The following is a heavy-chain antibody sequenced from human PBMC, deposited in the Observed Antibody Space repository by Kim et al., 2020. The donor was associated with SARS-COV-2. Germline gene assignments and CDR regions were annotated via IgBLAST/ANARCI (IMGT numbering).Heavy chain of an antibody. CDR3: AKNALRYYDSSGYYWSAFDI. CDR1: GFTFNYYG. J-gene: IGHJ3*02. Sequence: GGSLRLSCAASGFTFNYYGMHWVRQAPGKGLEWVAVISYDGSNKYYADSVKGRFTISRDNSKNTLYLQMNSLRAEDTAVYYCAKNALRYYDSSGYYWSAFDIWGQGTVVTVSS. V-gene: IGHV3-30*18. CDR2: ISYDGSNK. D-gene: IGHD3-22*01.